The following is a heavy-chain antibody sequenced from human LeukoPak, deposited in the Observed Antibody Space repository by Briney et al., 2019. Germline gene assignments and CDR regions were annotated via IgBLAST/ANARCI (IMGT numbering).Heavy chain of an antibody. J-gene: IGHJ5*02. Sequence: SETLSLTCTVSGGSISSYYWSWIRQPPGKGLEWIGYIYYSGSTNYNPSLKSRVTISVDTSKNQFSLKLSSVTAADTAVYYCARAGPFGNWFDPWGQGTLVTVSS. D-gene: IGHD3-10*01. V-gene: IGHV4-59*08. CDR1: GGSISSYY. CDR3: ARAGPFGNWFDP. CDR2: IYYSGST.